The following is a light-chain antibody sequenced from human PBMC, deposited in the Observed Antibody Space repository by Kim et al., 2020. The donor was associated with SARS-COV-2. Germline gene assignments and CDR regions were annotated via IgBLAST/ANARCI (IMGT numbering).Light chain of an antibody. CDR3: QQSDSSPWT. CDR1: QTIDTY. Sequence: DIQMTQSPSSLSASVGDRVTITCRASQTIDTYLNWYRQKPGKAPELLIYAASSLQSGVPSRFSGSASGTDFTLTISSLHPEDFATYYCQQSDSSPWTFGQGTKVDIK. CDR2: AAS. J-gene: IGKJ1*01. V-gene: IGKV1-39*01.